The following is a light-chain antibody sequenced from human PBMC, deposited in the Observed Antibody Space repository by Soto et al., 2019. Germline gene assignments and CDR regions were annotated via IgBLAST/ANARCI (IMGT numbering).Light chain of an antibody. CDR2: DAS. J-gene: IGKJ4*01. V-gene: IGKV3-11*01. CDR1: QSVSSY. CDR3: QQRNQWPLT. Sequence: EIVLTQSPATLSLSPGERATLSCRASQSVSSYLAGYQQQPGQAPRLLIYDASNRATGIPARFSGSGSGTDFTLTISSLDPHDFAVYFCQQRNQWPLTFVGGTKVEIK.